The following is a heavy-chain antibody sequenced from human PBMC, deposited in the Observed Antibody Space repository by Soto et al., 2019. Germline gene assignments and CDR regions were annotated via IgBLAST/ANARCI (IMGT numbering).Heavy chain of an antibody. Sequence: QVQLVQSGAEVKKPGASVYVSCKASGYTFTDYYLHWVRQAPGQGLGWMGWINPNVGGTNYARKFQGRVTMTRDTSISTVYMKLTRLRPDDTATYYCARGGREVPRIPYDTWGQGTLVTVSS. CDR1: GYTFTDYY. CDR2: INPNVGGT. J-gene: IGHJ5*02. CDR3: ARGGREVPRIPYDT. V-gene: IGHV1-2*02. D-gene: IGHD3-16*01.